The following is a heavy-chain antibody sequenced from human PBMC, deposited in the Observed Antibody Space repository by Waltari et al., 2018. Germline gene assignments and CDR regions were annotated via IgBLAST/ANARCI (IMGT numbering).Heavy chain of an antibody. Sequence: QVQLQESGPGLVKPSETLSLTCTVSGGSISSYYWSWIRQPPGKGLEWIGYIYHSGSTNYTPSLKSRVTISVDPSKNQFSLKLSSVTAADTAVYYCARGGWHYFDYWGQGTLVTVSS. CDR1: GGSISSYY. CDR3: ARGGWHYFDY. V-gene: IGHV4-59*01. D-gene: IGHD3-22*01. CDR2: IYHSGST. J-gene: IGHJ4*02.